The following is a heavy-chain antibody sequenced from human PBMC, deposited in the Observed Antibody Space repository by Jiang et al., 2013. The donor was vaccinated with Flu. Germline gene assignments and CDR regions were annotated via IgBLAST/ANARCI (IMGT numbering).Heavy chain of an antibody. V-gene: IGHV3-64D*08. D-gene: IGHD1-26*01. CDR2: LSADGTRT. J-gene: IGHJ6*02. CDR3: VTVGAISHDYGMDV. CDR1: GMVFSNFG. Sequence: QLVESGGGLVQPGGSLKLSCSASGMVFSNFGMHWVRQAPGKGLEHISALSADGTRTYYADSVNGRFTISRDNSKSTVYLQMNGARPEDTAKYFCVTVGAISHDYGMDVWGHGTTVTVSS.